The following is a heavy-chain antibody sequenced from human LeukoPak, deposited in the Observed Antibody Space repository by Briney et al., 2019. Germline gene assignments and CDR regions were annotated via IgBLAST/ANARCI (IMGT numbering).Heavy chain of an antibody. V-gene: IGHV3-7*01. Sequence: GGSLRLSCAASGFTFSSYWMSWVRQAPGKGLEWVANIKQDGSEKYYVDSVKGRFTISRDNAKNSLYMQINSLRAEDTAVYYCARDLGWYRIDYWGQGTLVTVSS. D-gene: IGHD6-19*01. CDR2: IKQDGSEK. J-gene: IGHJ4*02. CDR3: ARDLGWYRIDY. CDR1: GFTFSSYW.